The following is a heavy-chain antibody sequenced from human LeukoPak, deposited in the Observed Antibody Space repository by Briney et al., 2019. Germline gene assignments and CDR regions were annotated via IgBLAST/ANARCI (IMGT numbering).Heavy chain of an antibody. CDR1: GFTFNNYA. Sequence: PGGSLRISCAASGFTFNNYAMNWVRQAPGKGLEWVSTVSGSGGNTYHADSVKGRFTISRDNSKNTLYLQMNSLRAEDTAVYYCAKGFNYGSGIYNTYYFDSWGQGTLVTVSA. CDR3: AKGFNYGSGIYNTYYFDS. D-gene: IGHD3-10*01. V-gene: IGHV3-23*01. CDR2: VSGSGGNT. J-gene: IGHJ4*02.